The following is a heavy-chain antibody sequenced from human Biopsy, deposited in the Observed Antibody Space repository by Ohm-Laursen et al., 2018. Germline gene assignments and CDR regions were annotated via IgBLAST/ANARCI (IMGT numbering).Heavy chain of an antibody. V-gene: IGHV1-2*02. Sequence: ASVKVSCKASGYTFTGYYMHWVRQAPGQGLEWMGWINPNSGGTNYAQKFQERVTITRDMSTSTAYMELTSLRSEDTAVYYCAIEGGTYSKPFDYWGQGSQVIVSS. CDR3: AIEGGTYSKPFDY. CDR1: GYTFTGYY. CDR2: INPNSGGT. D-gene: IGHD1-26*01. J-gene: IGHJ4*02.